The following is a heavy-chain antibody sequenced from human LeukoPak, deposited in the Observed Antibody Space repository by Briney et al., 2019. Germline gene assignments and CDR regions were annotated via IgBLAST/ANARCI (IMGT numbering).Heavy chain of an antibody. CDR3: ARSAAAGRIVATFGY. D-gene: IGHD5-12*01. CDR1: GFSFSNYW. J-gene: IGHJ4*02. V-gene: IGHV3-30*03. Sequence: GGSLRLSCAASGFSFSNYWMSWVRQAPGKGLEWVAIISYDGSKKYADSVKGRFTISRDNSKNTLYLQMNSLRAEDTAVYYCARSAAAGRIVATFGYWGQGTLVIVSS. CDR2: ISYDGSKK.